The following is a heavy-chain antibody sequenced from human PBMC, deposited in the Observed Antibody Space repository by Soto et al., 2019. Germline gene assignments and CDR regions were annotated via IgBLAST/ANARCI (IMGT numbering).Heavy chain of an antibody. CDR2: IYYSGST. CDR3: ASHVSVARTRGFDS. Sequence: SETLSLTCTVSGGSVSSGSYYWSWIRQPPGKGLEWIGYIYYSGSTYYNPSLKSRVTISLDKSASQISLTLNSVTAADTAVYYCASHVSVARTRGFDSCGRGTLVTVSS. D-gene: IGHD5-12*01. V-gene: IGHV4-61*01. J-gene: IGHJ4*02. CDR1: GGSVSSGSYY.